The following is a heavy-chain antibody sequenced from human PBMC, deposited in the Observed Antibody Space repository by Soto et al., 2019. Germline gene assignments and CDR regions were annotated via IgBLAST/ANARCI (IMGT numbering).Heavy chain of an antibody. CDR1: GGSISSGDYY. J-gene: IGHJ6*02. CDR2: IYYSGST. D-gene: IGHD3-3*01. V-gene: IGHV4-61*08. Sequence: SETLSLTCTVSGGSISSGDYYWSWIRQPPGKGLEWIGYIYYSGSTNYNPSLKSRVTISVDTSKNQFSLKLSSVTAADTAVYYCARMYYDFWSGKYYYYGMDVWGQGTTVTVSS. CDR3: ARMYYDFWSGKYYYYGMDV.